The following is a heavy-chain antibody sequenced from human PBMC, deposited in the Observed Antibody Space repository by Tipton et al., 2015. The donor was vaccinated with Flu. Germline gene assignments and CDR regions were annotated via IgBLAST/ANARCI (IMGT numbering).Heavy chain of an antibody. Sequence: TLSLTCSVSGDSMGSRYYWGWIRQAPGKGLEWIANIHRAGNTYYNPSLKSRVTISLDTAKNQFSQRLTSVTAADTAVYYCARSTYYYGSGSSDYWGQGTLVTVSS. J-gene: IGHJ4*02. CDR3: ARSTYYYGSGSSDY. CDR1: GDSMGSRYY. V-gene: IGHV4-38-2*01. CDR2: IHRAGNT. D-gene: IGHD3-10*01.